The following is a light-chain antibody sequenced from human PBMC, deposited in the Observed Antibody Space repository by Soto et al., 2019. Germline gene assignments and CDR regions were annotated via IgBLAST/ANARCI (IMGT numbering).Light chain of an antibody. CDR3: QVWDSSSHRYV. J-gene: IGLJ1*01. CDR1: NIGNKN. Sequence: SYELTRTPSVSVAPGQTARLTCGGNNIGNKNAHWFQQKPGQAPVLVVYDDTDRPSGIPERFSGSNSGNTAALTISRVEVGDEADYYCQVWDSSSHRYVFGPGTKVTVL. V-gene: IGLV3-21*02. CDR2: DDT.